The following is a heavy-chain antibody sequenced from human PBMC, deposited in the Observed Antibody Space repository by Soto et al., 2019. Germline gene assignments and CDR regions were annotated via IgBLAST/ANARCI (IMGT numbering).Heavy chain of an antibody. Sequence: GGSLRLSCAASGFTFSSCAMGWVRQAPGKGLEWVSDIIDSGGSTYYADSVKGRFTISRDNSKSTLYLQMNSLRAEDTALYYCAKGRSYYYYSGVDVWGQGTTVNVSS. V-gene: IGHV3-23*01. CDR1: GFTFSSCA. CDR2: IIDSGGST. J-gene: IGHJ6*02. CDR3: AKGRSYYYYSGVDV.